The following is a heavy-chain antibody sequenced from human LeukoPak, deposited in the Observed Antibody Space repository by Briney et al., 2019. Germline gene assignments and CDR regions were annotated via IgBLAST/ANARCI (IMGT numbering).Heavy chain of an antibody. V-gene: IGHV1-69*06. CDR2: IIPIFCTA. CDR3: ARAPPYYDILTGYSRNNWFDP. D-gene: IGHD3-9*01. CDR1: GGTFSSYA. J-gene: IGHJ5*02. Sequence: SVKVSCKASGGTFSSYAISWVRQAPGQGLDWMGGIIPIFCTANYAQKFQGRVTITADKSTSTAYMEVSSLRSEDTAVYYCARAPPYYDILTGYSRNNWFDPWGQGTLVTVSS.